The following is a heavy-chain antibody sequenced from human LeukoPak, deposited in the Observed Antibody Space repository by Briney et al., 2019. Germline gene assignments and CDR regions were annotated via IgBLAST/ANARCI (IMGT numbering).Heavy chain of an antibody. CDR3: ARNCSGGSCSDY. CDR1: GYTFISYG. J-gene: IGHJ4*02. CDR2: ISTYNDNT. Sequence: GASVKASCKASGYTFISYGISWVRQAPGQGLEWMGWISTYNDNTNYAQKVQGRVTMTTDTSTSTAYMELRSLRSDDTAVYYCARNCSGGSCSDYWGQGTLVTVSS. D-gene: IGHD2-15*01. V-gene: IGHV1-18*01.